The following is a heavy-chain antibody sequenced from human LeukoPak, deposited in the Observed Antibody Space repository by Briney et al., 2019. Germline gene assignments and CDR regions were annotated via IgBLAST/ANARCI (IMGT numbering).Heavy chain of an antibody. D-gene: IGHD2-2*01. CDR2: ISAYNGNT. CDR3: ARNIGYCSSTSCYCLWFDP. CDR1: GYTFTSYG. J-gene: IGHJ5*02. Sequence: ASVKVSCKASGYTFTSYGISWVRQAPGQGLEWMGWISAYNGNTNYAQKLQGRVTITRNTSISTAYMELSSLRSEDTAGYYCARNIGYCSSTSCYCLWFDPWGQGTLVTVSS. V-gene: IGHV1-18*01.